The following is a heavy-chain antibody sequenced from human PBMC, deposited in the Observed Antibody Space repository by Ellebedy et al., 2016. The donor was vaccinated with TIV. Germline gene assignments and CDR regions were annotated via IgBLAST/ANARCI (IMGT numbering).Heavy chain of an antibody. V-gene: IGHV3-64*02. D-gene: IGHD3-22*01. Sequence: GESLKTSCAASGFTFSSYAIVRVRQAPGKGLEYVSAIGNSGSDTFYADSVEGRFTISRDNSKNTLYLQLGGLRAEDMAVYYCARERSAYFLDYWGQGALVTVSS. CDR2: IGNSGSDT. CDR3: ARERSAYFLDY. J-gene: IGHJ4*02. CDR1: GFTFSSYA.